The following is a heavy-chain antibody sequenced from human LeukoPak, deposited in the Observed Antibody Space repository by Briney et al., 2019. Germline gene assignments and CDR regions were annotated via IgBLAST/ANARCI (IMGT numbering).Heavy chain of an antibody. D-gene: IGHD3-3*01. CDR1: GYTFTSYG. Sequence: GASVKVSCKASGYTFTSYGISWVRQAPGQGLEWMGWISAYNGNTNYAQKLQGRVTMTTDTPTSTAYMELRSLRSDDTAVYYCARERRGTIFGVVTADYYYYMDVWGKGTTVTVSS. CDR3: ARERRGTIFGVVTADYYYYMDV. CDR2: ISAYNGNT. J-gene: IGHJ6*03. V-gene: IGHV1-18*01.